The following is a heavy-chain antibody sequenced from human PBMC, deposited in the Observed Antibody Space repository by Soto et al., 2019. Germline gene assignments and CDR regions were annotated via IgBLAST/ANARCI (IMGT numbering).Heavy chain of an antibody. D-gene: IGHD6-6*01. V-gene: IGHV3-23*01. CDR3: AKRSSSSTFDY. Sequence: EVQLLESGGGLVQPGESLRLSCAASGFTFSSYAMSWVRQAPGKGLEWVSLISGSNDSTYYADSVKGRFTISRDNSKNTLYLQMNSLRAEDTAVYYCAKRSSSSTFDYWGQGTLVTVSS. J-gene: IGHJ4*02. CDR2: ISGSNDST. CDR1: GFTFSSYA.